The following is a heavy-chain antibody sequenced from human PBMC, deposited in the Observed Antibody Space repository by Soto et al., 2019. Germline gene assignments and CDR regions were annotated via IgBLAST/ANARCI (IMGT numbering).Heavy chain of an antibody. V-gene: IGHV1-69*13. Sequence: GASVKVSCKASGGTFSSYAISWVRQAPGQGLEWMGGIIPIFGTANYAQKFQGRVTITADESTSTAYMELSSLRSEDTAVYYCASSRRIADFGVWFDTWGQGTLVTVSS. CDR2: IIPIFGTA. J-gene: IGHJ5*02. CDR3: ASSRRIADFGVWFDT. CDR1: GGTFSSYA. D-gene: IGHD6-13*01.